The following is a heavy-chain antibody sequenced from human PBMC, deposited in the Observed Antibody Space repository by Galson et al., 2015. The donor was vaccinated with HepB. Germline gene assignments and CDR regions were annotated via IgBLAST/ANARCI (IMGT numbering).Heavy chain of an antibody. V-gene: IGHV3-23*01. CDR3: AKAHEPALLWFGESIFQH. J-gene: IGHJ1*01. Sequence: SLRLSCAASGFTFSSYAMSWVRQAPGKGLEWVSAISGSGGSTYYADSVKGRFTISRDNSKNTLYLQMNSLRAEDTAVYYCAKAHEPALLWFGESIFQHWGQGTLVTVSS. D-gene: IGHD3-10*01. CDR2: ISGSGGST. CDR1: GFTFSSYA.